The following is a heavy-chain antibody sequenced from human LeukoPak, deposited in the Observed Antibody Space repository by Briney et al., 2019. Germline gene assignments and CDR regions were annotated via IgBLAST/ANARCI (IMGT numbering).Heavy chain of an antibody. CDR1: GFTVSSNY. Sequence: GGSLRLSCAASGFTVSSNYMTWVRQAPGKGLEWVSVIYSGGATYYADSVKGRFTISRDISKNTLYLQMNTLRAEDTAVYYCARGGGSYSPPGYWGQGTLVTVS. CDR3: ARGGGSYSPPGY. CDR2: IYSGGAT. J-gene: IGHJ4*02. D-gene: IGHD1-26*01. V-gene: IGHV3-53*01.